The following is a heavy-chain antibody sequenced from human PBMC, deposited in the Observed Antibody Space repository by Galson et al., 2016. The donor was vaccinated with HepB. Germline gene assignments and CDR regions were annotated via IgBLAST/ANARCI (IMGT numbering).Heavy chain of an antibody. D-gene: IGHD2-8*01. J-gene: IGHJ6*01. Sequence: SVKVSCKASGGTFRSYAVNWVRQAPGQGLEWMGGIVPTFHTEKYAQNFQGRVTITADESASTVYMEMEGLRTEDTAVYYCAREVCSNDVCYAPGYYGMDVWGQGTTVTVSS. CDR1: GGTFRSYA. CDR2: IVPTFHTE. CDR3: AREVCSNDVCYAPGYYGMDV. V-gene: IGHV1-69*13.